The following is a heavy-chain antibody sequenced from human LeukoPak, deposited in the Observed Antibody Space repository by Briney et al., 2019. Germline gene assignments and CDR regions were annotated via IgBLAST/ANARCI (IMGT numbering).Heavy chain of an antibody. CDR3: ATSAGWYNYFVMAV. J-gene: IGHJ6*02. D-gene: IGHD2-15*01. CDR1: GFTFSSYW. CDR2: VSGSGGTT. V-gene: IGHV3-23*01. Sequence: GGSLRLSCAASGFTFSSYWMNWVRQAPGKGLEWVSTVSGSGGTTHYAESVKGRFTISRDNSKSTLYLQMNSLRAEDTALYYCATSAGWYNYFVMAVWGQGTTVTVSS.